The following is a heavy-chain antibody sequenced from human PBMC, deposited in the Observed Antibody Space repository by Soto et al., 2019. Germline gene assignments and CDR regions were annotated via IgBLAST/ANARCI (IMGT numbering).Heavy chain of an antibody. CDR3: ARHGSSGYYFDY. CDR1: GGSISSYY. J-gene: IGHJ4*02. Sequence: SETLSLTCTVSGGSISSYYWSWIRQPPGKGLEWIGYIYYSGSINYNPSLKSRVTISVDTSKNQFSLKLSSVTAADTAVYYCARHGSSGYYFDYWGQGTLVTVSS. CDR2: IYYSGSI. D-gene: IGHD6-6*01. V-gene: IGHV4-59*01.